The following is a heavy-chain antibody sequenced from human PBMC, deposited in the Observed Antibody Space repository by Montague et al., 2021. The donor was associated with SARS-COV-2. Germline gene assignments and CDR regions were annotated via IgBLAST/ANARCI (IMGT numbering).Heavy chain of an antibody. D-gene: IGHD6-13*01. CDR1: AGAIRDTDYF. J-gene: IGHJ4*02. Sequence: SETLSLTCTVSAGAIRDTDYFWGWIRQPPGKGLEWIGSIYYSGTTYHXXSLKSRVTISVDTSKNQFSLKLSSVTAADTAVYYCARHWGIAAAGNWGQGTLVTVSS. CDR2: IYYSGTT. V-gene: IGHV4-39*01. CDR3: ARHWGIAAAGN.